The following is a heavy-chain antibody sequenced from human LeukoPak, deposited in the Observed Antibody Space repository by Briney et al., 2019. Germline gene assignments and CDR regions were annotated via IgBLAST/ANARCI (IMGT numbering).Heavy chain of an antibody. CDR1: GFTFSSHA. J-gene: IGHJ4*02. V-gene: IGHV3-64*01. CDR2: ISSNGGST. D-gene: IGHD1-7*01. Sequence: GGSLRLSCAASGFTFSSHAMHWVRQAPGKGLEYVSAISSNGGSTYYANSVKGRFTISRDNSKNTLYLQMGSLRAEDMAVYYCATFNWNYGYWGQGTLVTVSS. CDR3: ATFNWNYGY.